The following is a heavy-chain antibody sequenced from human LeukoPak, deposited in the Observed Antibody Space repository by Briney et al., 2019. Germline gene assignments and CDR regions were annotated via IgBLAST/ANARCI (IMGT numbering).Heavy chain of an antibody. D-gene: IGHD3-22*01. CDR3: ARGGTYYYDSSGYDFDY. CDR2: IYYSGST. J-gene: IGHJ4*02. V-gene: IGHV4-59*01. CDR1: GGSISSYY. Sequence: SQTLSLTSTVSGGSISSYYWSWIRQPPGKGLEWIGYIYYSGSTNYNPSLKSRVTISVDTSKNQFSLKLSSVTAADTAVYYCARGGTYYYDSSGYDFDYWGQGTLVTVSS.